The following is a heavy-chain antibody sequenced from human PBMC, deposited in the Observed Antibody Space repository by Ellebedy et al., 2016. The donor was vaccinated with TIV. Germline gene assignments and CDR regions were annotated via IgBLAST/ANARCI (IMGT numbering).Heavy chain of an antibody. CDR3: ARGGFWRFDY. J-gene: IGHJ4*02. V-gene: IGHV4-34*01. D-gene: IGHD3-3*01. Sequence: SETLSLXXAVYGESFSGYYWTWIRQPPGKGLEWIGEINHRGSTNYNPSLKSRVTISVDTSKNQFSLKLSSVTAADTAVYYCARGGFWRFDYWGQGALVTVSS. CDR2: INHRGST. CDR1: GESFSGYY.